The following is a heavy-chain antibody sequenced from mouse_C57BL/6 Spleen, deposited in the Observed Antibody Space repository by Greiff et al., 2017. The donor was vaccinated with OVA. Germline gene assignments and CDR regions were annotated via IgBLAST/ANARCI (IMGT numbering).Heavy chain of an antibody. Sequence: QVQLQQPGAELVMPGASVKLSCKASGYTFTSYWMHWVKQRPGQGLEWIGEIDPSDSYTNYNQKFKGKSTLTVDKSSSTAYMQLSSLTSEDSAVYDCARLYYGSSPYYAMDYWGQGTSVTVSS. CDR3: ARLYYGSSPYYAMDY. V-gene: IGHV1-69*01. D-gene: IGHD1-1*01. J-gene: IGHJ4*01. CDR1: GYTFTSYW. CDR2: IDPSDSYT.